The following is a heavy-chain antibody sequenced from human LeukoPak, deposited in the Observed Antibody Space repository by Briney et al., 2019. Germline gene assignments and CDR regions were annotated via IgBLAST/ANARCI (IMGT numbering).Heavy chain of an antibody. CDR2: ISSEASMK. Sequence: PGGSLRLSCAASGFTFSRYVMHWVRQAPGKGLEWVAVISSEASMKDYADSVKGRFTVSRDNSKSTLYLEMTSLRAEDTALYYCARGNVNMVATIEDSWGQGTLVTVSS. J-gene: IGHJ4*02. CDR1: GFTFSRYV. D-gene: IGHD5-12*01. CDR3: ARGNVNMVATIEDS. V-gene: IGHV3-30*04.